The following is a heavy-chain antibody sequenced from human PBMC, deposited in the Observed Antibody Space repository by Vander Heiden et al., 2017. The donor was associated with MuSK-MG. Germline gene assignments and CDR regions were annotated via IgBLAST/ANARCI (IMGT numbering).Heavy chain of an antibody. Sequence: DVQLVESGGGLVQPGGSLRLSCATSGFTFGSFWISWVRQAPGKGLEWVANINQDGSEKYFADSVKGRFTISRDNAKNSVYLHMNSLRAEDTAVYYCARDRGYDYVWGNNYFEYWGQGTLVTVSS. CDR1: GFTFGSFW. CDR2: INQDGSEK. V-gene: IGHV3-7*01. CDR3: ARDRGYDYVWGNNYFEY. D-gene: IGHD3-16*01. J-gene: IGHJ4*02.